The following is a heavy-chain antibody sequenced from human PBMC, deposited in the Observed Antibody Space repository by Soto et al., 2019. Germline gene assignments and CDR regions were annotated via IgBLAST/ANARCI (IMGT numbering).Heavy chain of an antibody. J-gene: IGHJ4*02. CDR1: GGSISSYY. CDR3: ARWDCSGGSCYFDY. V-gene: IGHV4-59*01. CDR2: IYYSGST. D-gene: IGHD2-15*01. Sequence: SETLSLTCTVSGGSISSYYWSWIRQPPGKGLEWIGYIYYSGSTNYNPSLKSRVTISVDTSKNQFSLKLSSVTAADTAMYYCARWDCSGGSCYFDYWGQGTLVTVSS.